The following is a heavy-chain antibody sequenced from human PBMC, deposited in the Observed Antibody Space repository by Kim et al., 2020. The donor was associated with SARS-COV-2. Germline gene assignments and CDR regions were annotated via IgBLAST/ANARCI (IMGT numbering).Heavy chain of an antibody. CDR2: INHSGST. D-gene: IGHD6-13*01. CDR1: GGSFSGYY. Sequence: SETLSLTCAVYGGSFSGYYWSWIRQPPGKGLEWIGEINHSGSTNYNPSLKSRVTISVDTSKNQFSLKLSSVTAADTAVYYCATQQLAYGMDVWGQGTTVTVSS. CDR3: ATQQLAYGMDV. J-gene: IGHJ6*02. V-gene: IGHV4-34*01.